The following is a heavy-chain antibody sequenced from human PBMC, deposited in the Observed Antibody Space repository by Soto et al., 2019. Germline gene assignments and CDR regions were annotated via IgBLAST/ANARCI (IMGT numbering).Heavy chain of an antibody. CDR1: GFTFSRYS. J-gene: IGHJ6*03. CDR3: ARDLSGSGPAREGYYMVV. CDR2: ISSSSSYI. V-gene: IGHV3-21*01. D-gene: IGHD1-26*01. Sequence: EVQLVESGGGLVKPGGSLRLSCAASGFTFSRYSMNWVRQAPGKGLEWVSSISSSSSYIYYADSVKGRFTISRDNAKNSLYLQMNSLRAEDTAVYYCARDLSGSGPAREGYYMVVLGKGTTVTVSS.